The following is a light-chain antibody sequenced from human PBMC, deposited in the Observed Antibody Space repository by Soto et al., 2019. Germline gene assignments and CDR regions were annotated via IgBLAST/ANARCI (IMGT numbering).Light chain of an antibody. Sequence: VHMTQSPSSLSASVGDRVTITCRASQDISNYLNWYQQKPGKAPKLLIYDASNLETGVPSRFSGSGSGTDFTFTISSLQPEDIATYYCQQYDNLPITFGQGTRLEIK. CDR3: QQYDNLPIT. CDR1: QDISNY. CDR2: DAS. J-gene: IGKJ5*01. V-gene: IGKV1-33*01.